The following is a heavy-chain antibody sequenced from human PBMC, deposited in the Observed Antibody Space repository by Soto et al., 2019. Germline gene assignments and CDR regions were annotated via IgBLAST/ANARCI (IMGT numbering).Heavy chain of an antibody. CDR3: ALMGVTDAFDI. D-gene: IGHD2-21*02. CDR2: ISSSSSYI. J-gene: IGHJ3*02. CDR1: GFTFSSYS. V-gene: IGHV3-21*01. Sequence: GSLRLSCAASGFTFSSYSMNWVRQAPGKGLEWVSSISSSSSYIYYADSVKGRFTISRDNAKNSLYLQMNSLIAEDTAVYYCALMGVTDAFDIWGQGTMVTVSS.